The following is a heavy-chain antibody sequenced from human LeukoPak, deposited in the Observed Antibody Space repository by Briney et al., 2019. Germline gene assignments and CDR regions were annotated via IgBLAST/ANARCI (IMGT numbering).Heavy chain of an antibody. CDR1: GFTFSSYA. J-gene: IGHJ3*02. D-gene: IGHD3-16*01. CDR3: AKSQFGGVFDGSDI. V-gene: IGHV3-23*01. Sequence: GGSLRLSCAASGFTFSSYAMSWVRHAPGKGLEWVSAISGSGASTYYADSVKGRFTISRDNSKNTLYVQMNSLRAEDTAVYYCAKSQFGGVFDGSDIWGQGTMVTVSS. CDR2: ISGSGAST.